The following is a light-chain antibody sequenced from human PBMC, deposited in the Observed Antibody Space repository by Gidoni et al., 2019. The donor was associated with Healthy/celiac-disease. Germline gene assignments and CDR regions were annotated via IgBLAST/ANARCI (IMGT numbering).Light chain of an antibody. Sequence: DIQMTQSPSSMSASVGERVTITFRASQIISSYLNCYQQKPVKDPKLLIYASSSLQSGVPSRFSGSGSGTDFTLTISSLQPEDFATYYCQQSYSTPRTFGQGTKVEIK. CDR3: QQSYSTPRT. V-gene: IGKV1-39*01. J-gene: IGKJ1*01. CDR1: QIISSY. CDR2: ASS.